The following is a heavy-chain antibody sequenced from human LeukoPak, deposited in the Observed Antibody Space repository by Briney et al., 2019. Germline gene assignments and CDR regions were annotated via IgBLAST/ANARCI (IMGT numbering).Heavy chain of an antibody. CDR3: ARHVAALIDY. CDR1: GGSISSSSSY. CDR2: IYYSGST. Sequence: SETLSLTCTVSGGSISSSSSYWGWIRQPPGKGLEWIASIYYSGSTYYSPSLKSRLTISIDASKNQFSLKLRSVTAADTAVYYCARHVAALIDYWGQGTLVTVSS. V-gene: IGHV4-39*01. D-gene: IGHD6-13*01. J-gene: IGHJ4*02.